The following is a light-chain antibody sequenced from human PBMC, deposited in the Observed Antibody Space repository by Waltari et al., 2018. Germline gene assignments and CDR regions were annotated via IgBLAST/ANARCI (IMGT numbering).Light chain of an antibody. V-gene: IGKV2-30*02. CDR1: PSLVHSNDDTY. CDR2: QVS. CDR3: MQGTHWPII. Sequence: DVVMTQSPLSLPVTLGQPASISCRSTPSLVHSNDDTYLNGFQQMPGQSPRRIIYQVSNREYWVPDRFSGSGSGTDFTLKISRVEAEDVGVYYCMQGTHWPIIFGQGTRLEIK. J-gene: IGKJ5*01.